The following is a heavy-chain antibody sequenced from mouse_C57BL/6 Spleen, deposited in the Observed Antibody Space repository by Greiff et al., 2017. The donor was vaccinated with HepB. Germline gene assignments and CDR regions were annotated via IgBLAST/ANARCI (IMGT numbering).Heavy chain of an antibody. D-gene: IGHD3-2*02. J-gene: IGHJ2*01. CDR2: IYPGGGYT. Sequence: VKLQESGAELVRPGTSVKMSCKASGYTFTNYWIGWAKQRPGHGLEWIGDIYPGGGYTNYNEKFKGKATLTADKSSSTAYMQFSSLTSEDSAIYYCAGRAQATYYFDYWGQGTTLTVSS. CDR3: AGRAQATYYFDY. CDR1: GYTFTNYW. V-gene: IGHV1-63*01.